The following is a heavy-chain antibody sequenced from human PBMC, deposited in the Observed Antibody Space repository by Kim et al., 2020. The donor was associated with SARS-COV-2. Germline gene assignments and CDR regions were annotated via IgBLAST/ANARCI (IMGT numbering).Heavy chain of an antibody. V-gene: IGHV1-3*01. CDR3: ARGGQVYYYYGMDV. Sequence: SQKFQGRVTITRDTSASTAYMELSSLRSEDTAVYYCARGGQVYYYYGMDVWGQGTTVTVSS. J-gene: IGHJ6*02. D-gene: IGHD1-26*01.